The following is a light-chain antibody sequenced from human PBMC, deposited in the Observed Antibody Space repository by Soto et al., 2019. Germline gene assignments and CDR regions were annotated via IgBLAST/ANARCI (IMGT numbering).Light chain of an antibody. J-gene: IGKJ1*01. CDR2: GAS. CDR1: QSLSSNY. CDR3: RQYDTSPRT. Sequence: EIVLTQSPGTLSVSPGERATLSCRASQSLSSNYLAWHQQKTGQAPRLLIYGASSRATGIPDRFSGSGSGTDFTLTITRLEPEDFAVYYCRQYDTSPRTFGQGTTVDIK. V-gene: IGKV3-20*01.